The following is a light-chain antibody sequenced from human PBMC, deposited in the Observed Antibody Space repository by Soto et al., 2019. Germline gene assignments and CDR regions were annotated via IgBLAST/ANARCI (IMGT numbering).Light chain of an antibody. V-gene: IGKV3-11*01. CDR3: QQRRVT. Sequence: EIVLTQSPATLSLSPGERATLSCRASQSVSSYLAWYQQKPGQAPRLLIYDASNRATGIPARFSGSGSGTDFTLTISSLEPDDFAVYYCQQRRVTFGPGTKVDIK. J-gene: IGKJ3*01. CDR1: QSVSSY. CDR2: DAS.